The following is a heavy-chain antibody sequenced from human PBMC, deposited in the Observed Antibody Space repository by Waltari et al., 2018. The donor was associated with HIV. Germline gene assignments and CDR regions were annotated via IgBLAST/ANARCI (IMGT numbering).Heavy chain of an antibody. CDR3: ARSGGDIVVVPAAHTNYYYYGMDV. CDR2: ISSSGSTK. V-gene: IGHV3-11*01. CDR1: GFTFSDYY. D-gene: IGHD2-2*01. Sequence: QVQLVESGGGLVKPGGSLRLSCAASGFTFSDYYMSWIRQAPGKGLEWVSYISSSGSTKYYADSVKGRFTISRDNAKNSLYLQMNSLRSEDTAVYYCARSGGDIVVVPAAHTNYYYYGMDVWGQGP. J-gene: IGHJ6*02.